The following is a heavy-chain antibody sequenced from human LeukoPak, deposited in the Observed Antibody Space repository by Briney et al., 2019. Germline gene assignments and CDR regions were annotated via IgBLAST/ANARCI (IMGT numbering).Heavy chain of an antibody. J-gene: IGHJ4*02. CDR2: LSGSGYST. D-gene: IGHD1-7*01. V-gene: IGHV3-23*01. Sequence: SGGSLRLSCAASGISFSNFAMSWVRQAPGKGLEWVSTLSGSGYSTYYADSVKGRFTISRDNSKNTLYLQMNSLRVDDTALYYCAKEGSTTIPATFDYWGQGTLVTVSS. CDR1: GISFSNFA. CDR3: AKEGSTTIPATFDY.